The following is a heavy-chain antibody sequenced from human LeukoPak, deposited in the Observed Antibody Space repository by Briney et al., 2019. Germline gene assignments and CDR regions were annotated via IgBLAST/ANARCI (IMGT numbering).Heavy chain of an antibody. CDR3: AKDVYYDSSGYYETEYYFDY. D-gene: IGHD3-22*01. J-gene: IGHJ4*02. V-gene: IGHV3-30*02. CDR2: IRYDGSNK. Sequence: GGSLRLSCAASGFTFSSYGMSWVRQAPGKGLEWVAFIRYDGSNKYYADSVKGRFTISRDNSKNTLYLQMNSLRAEDTAVYYCAKDVYYDSSGYYETEYYFDYWGQGTLVTVSS. CDR1: GFTFSSYG.